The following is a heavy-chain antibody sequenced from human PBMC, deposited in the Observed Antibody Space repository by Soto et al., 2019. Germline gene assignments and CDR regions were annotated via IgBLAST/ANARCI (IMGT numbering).Heavy chain of an antibody. CDR2: IYNDGSRT. CDR1: GFAFSSYW. V-gene: IGHV3-74*01. Sequence: PGGSLRLSCAASGFAFSSYWMHWVRQIPGKGPVWVSRIYNDGSRTAYADFVKGRFTISRDNAKNTLYLQMSSLTVEDTAVYYCARDLSGETTPYFDLWGQGVLVTVSS. J-gene: IGHJ4*02. CDR3: ARDLSGETTPYFDL. D-gene: IGHD1-1*01.